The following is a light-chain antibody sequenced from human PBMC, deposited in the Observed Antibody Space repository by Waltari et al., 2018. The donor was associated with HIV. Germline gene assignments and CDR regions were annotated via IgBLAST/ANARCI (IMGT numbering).Light chain of an antibody. CDR2: EVS. V-gene: IGLV2-8*01. CDR3: SSYAGSNNFGV. J-gene: IGLJ2*01. CDR1: SSDVGGYKY. Sequence: QYALTQPPSASGSPGQSVTISCTGTSSDVGGYKYVSWYQQHPGKAPKLMIYEVSKRPSGVPDRFSGSKSGNTAALTVSGLQAEDEADYYCSSYAGSNNFGVFGGGTKLTVL.